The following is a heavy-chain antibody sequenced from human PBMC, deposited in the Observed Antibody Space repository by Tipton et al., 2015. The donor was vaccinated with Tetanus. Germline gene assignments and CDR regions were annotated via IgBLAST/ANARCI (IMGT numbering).Heavy chain of an antibody. CDR3: MSSLRVEDTAVYYCVRGDTRDL. CDR2: IGRTSRDK. D-gene: IGHD3-10*02. V-gene: IGHV3-21*06. J-gene: IGHJ1*01. Sequence: QLVQSGGGLVKPGGSLRLSCAASESTFSWWTMNWVRQAPGKGLEWISSIGRTSRDKYYADSVKGRFTISRDNANNSLFLQMSSLRVEDTAVYYCMSSLRVEDTAVYYCVRGDTRDLWGQGTLVTVSS. CDR1: ESTFSWWT.